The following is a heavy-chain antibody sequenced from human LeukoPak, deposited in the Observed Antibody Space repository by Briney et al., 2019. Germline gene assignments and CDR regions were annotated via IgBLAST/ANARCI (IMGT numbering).Heavy chain of an antibody. Sequence: GGSLRLSCAASGFTFSSYAMSWVRQAPGKGLQWVSGISGSGGSTYYADSMKGRFTISRDKSKNTLYLRMNSLRAEDTAVYYCAKGQATVTTLGSARYDYWGQGTLVTVSS. V-gene: IGHV3-23*01. D-gene: IGHD4-17*01. CDR2: ISGSGGST. CDR1: GFTFSSYA. J-gene: IGHJ4*02. CDR3: AKGQATVTTLGSARYDY.